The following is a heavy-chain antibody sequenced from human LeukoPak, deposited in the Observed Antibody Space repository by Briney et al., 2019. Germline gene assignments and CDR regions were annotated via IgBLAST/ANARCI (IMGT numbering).Heavy chain of an antibody. CDR3: ARENYYDSSGYLNFDY. CDR1: GGSISSGSYY. CDR2: FYTSGST. Sequence: PSQTLSLTCTVSGGSISSGSYYWSWIRQPAGKGLEWIGRFYTSGSTNYNPSLKSRVTISVDTSKNQFSLKLSSVTAADTAVYYCARENYYDSSGYLNFDYWGQGTLVTVSS. D-gene: IGHD3-22*01. V-gene: IGHV4-61*02. J-gene: IGHJ4*02.